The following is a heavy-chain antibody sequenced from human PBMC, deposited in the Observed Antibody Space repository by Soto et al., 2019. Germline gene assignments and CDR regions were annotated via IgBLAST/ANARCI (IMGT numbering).Heavy chain of an antibody. J-gene: IGHJ6*02. CDR3: ARLGLQYSYYYYGMDV. V-gene: IGHV5-51*01. CDR2: IYPGDSDT. D-gene: IGHD4-4*01. CDR1: GYSFTSYW. Sequence: PGESLKISCKGSGYSFTSYWIGWVRQMPGKGLEWMGIIYPGDSDTRYSPSFQGQVTISADKSISTAYLQWSSLKASDTAMYYCARLGLQYSYYYYGMDVWGQGTTVTVSS.